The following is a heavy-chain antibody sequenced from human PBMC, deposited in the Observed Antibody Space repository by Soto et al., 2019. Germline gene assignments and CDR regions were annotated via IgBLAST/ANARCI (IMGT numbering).Heavy chain of an antibody. CDR1: GFTFSGYG. CDR3: AKDNGILAFDI. Sequence: PGGSLRLSCAASGFTFSGYGMHWVRQAPGKGLEWVAVISYDGSNKYYADSVKGRFTISRDNSKNTLYLQMNSLRAEDTAVYYCAKDNGILAFDIWGQGTMVTVSS. CDR2: ISYDGSNK. J-gene: IGHJ3*02. V-gene: IGHV3-30*18. D-gene: IGHD1-20*01.